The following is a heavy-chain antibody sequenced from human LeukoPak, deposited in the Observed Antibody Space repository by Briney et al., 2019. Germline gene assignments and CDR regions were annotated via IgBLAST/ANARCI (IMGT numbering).Heavy chain of an antibody. CDR2: IYYSGGT. Sequence: SETLSLTCTVSGGSINYYYWMWIRQPPGKGLEWVGYIYYSGGTHYNPSLKSRVTMLVDTSKNQFSLKWTAVTAAVTAVYYCASEPPGAGHFDYWGQGSLVTVSS. V-gene: IGHV4-59*01. D-gene: IGHD3-10*01. CDR1: GGSINYYY. J-gene: IGHJ4*02. CDR3: ASEPPGAGHFDY.